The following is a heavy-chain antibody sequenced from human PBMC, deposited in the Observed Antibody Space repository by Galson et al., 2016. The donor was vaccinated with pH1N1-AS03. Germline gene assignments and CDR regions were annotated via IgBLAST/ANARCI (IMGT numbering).Heavy chain of an antibody. J-gene: IGHJ6*02. CDR3: AGDRYGGNFGMDV. Sequence: SLRLSCAGSGFTFNRYSLNWVRQAPGKGLEWVSSITSSSSSIYYADSVKGRFTISRDNAKNSLYLQMNSLRAEDTAVYFCAGDRYGGNFGMDVWGQGTTVTVSS. CDR1: GFTFNRYS. CDR2: ITSSSSSI. V-gene: IGHV3-21*01. D-gene: IGHD1-14*01.